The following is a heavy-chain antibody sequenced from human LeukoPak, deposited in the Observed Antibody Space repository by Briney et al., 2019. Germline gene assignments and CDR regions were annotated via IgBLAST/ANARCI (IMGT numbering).Heavy chain of an antibody. D-gene: IGHD1-1*01. CDR3: GASELERRPRVAIGY. Sequence: PSETLSLTCTVSGDSISRSNYYWAWIRQPPGKGLEWIGTIYYTGNTYYNPSLKSRVSISIDTSKQQFSLSLNSVTAADTAMYYCGASELERRPRVAIGYWGQGTLVTVSS. CDR1: GDSISRSNYY. CDR2: IYYTGNT. V-gene: IGHV4-39*07. J-gene: IGHJ4*02.